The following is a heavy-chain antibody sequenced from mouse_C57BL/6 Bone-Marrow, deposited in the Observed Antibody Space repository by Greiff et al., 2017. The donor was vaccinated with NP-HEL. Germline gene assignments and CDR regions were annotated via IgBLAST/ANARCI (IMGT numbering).Heavy chain of an antibody. J-gene: IGHJ3*01. D-gene: IGHD1-1*01. CDR1: GFTFSDYY. V-gene: IGHV5-12*01. CDR3: ASSYYYGRSYWFAY. CDR2: ISNGGGST. Sequence: EVKLVESGGGLVQPGGSLKLSCAASGFTFSDYYMYWVRQTPEKRLEWVAYISNGGGSTYYPDTVKGRFTISRDNAKNTLYLQMCRLKSEDTAMYYCASSYYYGRSYWFAYWGQGTLVTVSA.